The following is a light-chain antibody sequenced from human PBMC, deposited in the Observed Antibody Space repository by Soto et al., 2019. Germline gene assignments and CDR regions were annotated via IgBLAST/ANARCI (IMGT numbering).Light chain of an antibody. Sequence: IQLTQSPSSLCASVGYRVTITCRASQGISSYLAWYQQKPGKAPKLLIYAASTLQSGVPSRFSGSGSGTDFTLTISSLQPEDFATYYCQQLNSYPITFGQGTRLEIK. V-gene: IGKV1-9*01. CDR3: QQLNSYPIT. J-gene: IGKJ5*01. CDR1: QGISSY. CDR2: AAS.